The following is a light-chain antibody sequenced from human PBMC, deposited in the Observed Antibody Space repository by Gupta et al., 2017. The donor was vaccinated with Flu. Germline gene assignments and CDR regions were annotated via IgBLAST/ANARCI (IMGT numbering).Light chain of an antibody. CDR2: WGS. Sequence: SSCRSSQSLLHPNGNNYLAWFLQKPGQSPQLLMYWGSTRASGVPDRFSGSGSGTDFTLKISRVEAEAVGVYYCMQTVQTPKTFGQGTKVEIK. J-gene: IGKJ1*01. CDR3: MQTVQTPKT. V-gene: IGKV2-28*01. CDR1: QSLLHPNGNNY.